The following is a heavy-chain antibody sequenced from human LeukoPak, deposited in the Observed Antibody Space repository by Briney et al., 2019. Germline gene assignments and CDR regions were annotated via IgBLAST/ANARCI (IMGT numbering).Heavy chain of an antibody. Sequence: PSQTLSLTCTVSGGSISSGDYYWSWIRQPPGKGLEWIGYIYYSGSTYYNPSLKSRVTISVDTSKAQFSLKLSSVTAADTAVYYCARDTAMVGFDYWGQGTLVTVSS. J-gene: IGHJ4*02. CDR1: GGSISSGDYY. V-gene: IGHV4-30-4*01. D-gene: IGHD5-18*01. CDR2: IYYSGST. CDR3: ARDTAMVGFDY.